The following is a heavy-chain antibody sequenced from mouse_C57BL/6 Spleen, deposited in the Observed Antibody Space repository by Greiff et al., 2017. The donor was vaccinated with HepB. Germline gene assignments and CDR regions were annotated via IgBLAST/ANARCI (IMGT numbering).Heavy chain of an antibody. CDR3: ACRGNYDYFDY. Sequence: EVQLLESGAELVKPGASVKLSCTASGFNIKDYYMHWVKQRTEQGLEWIGRIDPEDGETKYAPKLQGTATITADTSSNTAYLQLSSLTSEDTAVYYFACRGNYDYFDYWGQGTTLTVSS. D-gene: IGHD2-1*01. J-gene: IGHJ2*01. V-gene: IGHV14-2*01. CDR2: IDPEDGET. CDR1: GFNIKDYY.